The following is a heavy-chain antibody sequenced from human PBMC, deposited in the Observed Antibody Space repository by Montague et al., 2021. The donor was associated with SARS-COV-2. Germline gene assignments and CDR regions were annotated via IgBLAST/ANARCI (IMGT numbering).Heavy chain of an antibody. CDR2: IYYSGST. CDR1: DGPISSYY. V-gene: IGHV4-59*01. Sequence: SETRSLTCTVSDGPISSYYWSWIRQPPGKGLEWIGYIYYSGSTNXNPSLKSRVTISVDTSKNQFSLKLSSVTAADTAVYYCARAAGYNWNYGYNWFDPWGQGTLVTVSS. CDR3: ARAAGYNWNYGYNWFDP. J-gene: IGHJ5*02. D-gene: IGHD1-7*01.